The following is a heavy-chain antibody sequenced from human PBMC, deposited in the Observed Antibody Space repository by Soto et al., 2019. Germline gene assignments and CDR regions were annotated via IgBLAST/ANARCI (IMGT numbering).Heavy chain of an antibody. CDR1: GGSISSGGYS. CDR3: ARGGQVVRGSSVFSD. J-gene: IGHJ4*02. D-gene: IGHD6-6*01. Sequence: QLQLQESGSGLVKPSQTLSLTCAVSGGSISSGGYSWSWIRQPPGKGLEWIGYIYHSGSTYYNPSLKSRVSISVDRSKNQFSLKLSSVTAADTAVYYCARGGQVVRGSSVFSDWGQGTLVTVSS. CDR2: IYHSGST. V-gene: IGHV4-30-2*01.